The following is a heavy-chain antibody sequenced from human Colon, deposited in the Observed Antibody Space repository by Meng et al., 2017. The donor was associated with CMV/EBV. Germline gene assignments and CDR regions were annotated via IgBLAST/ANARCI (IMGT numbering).Heavy chain of an antibody. CDR2: INHSGST. CDR3: ARTDYYDFG. Sequence: QVQLQRWGAGLLKLSEALSLTCAVCGGSFSGYYWSWSRQPPGKGLEWIGEINHSGSTNYNPSLKSRVTISVDTSKNQFSLKLSSVTAADTAVYYCARTDYYDFGWGQGTLVTVSS. V-gene: IGHV4-34*01. D-gene: IGHD3-3*01. J-gene: IGHJ4*02. CDR1: GGSFSGYY.